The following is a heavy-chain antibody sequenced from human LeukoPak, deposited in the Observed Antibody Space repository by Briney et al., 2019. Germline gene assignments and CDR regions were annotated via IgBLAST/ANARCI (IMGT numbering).Heavy chain of an antibody. CDR3: ARDSRWYNGRYYDEGIDY. CDR1: GVTFSTYW. J-gene: IGHJ4*02. Sequence: TGRSLRLSCAASGVTFSTYWMHWVRQAPGQGMVWVSCMNIDGSSTRYADSVKGRFTISRENAKNTLYLQMNSLRVEDTALYYCARDSRWYNGRYYDEGIDYWGQGTLVTVSS. V-gene: IGHV3-74*01. D-gene: IGHD1-26*01. CDR2: MNIDGSST.